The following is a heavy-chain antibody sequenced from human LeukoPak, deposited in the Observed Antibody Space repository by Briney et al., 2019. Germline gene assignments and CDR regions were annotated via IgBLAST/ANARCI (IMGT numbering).Heavy chain of an antibody. CDR2: ISGSASSA. D-gene: IGHD4-17*01. CDR1: GFTFSSYA. V-gene: IGHV3-23*01. Sequence: GGSLRLSCAASGFTFSSYAMSWVRQAPGKGLEWVSAISGSASSAYYADSVKGRFTISRDNPKDTLSLQMKSLRAEDTAVYFCAKARPNTYGDWTAFDYWGQGTLVTVSS. J-gene: IGHJ4*02. CDR3: AKARPNTYGDWTAFDY.